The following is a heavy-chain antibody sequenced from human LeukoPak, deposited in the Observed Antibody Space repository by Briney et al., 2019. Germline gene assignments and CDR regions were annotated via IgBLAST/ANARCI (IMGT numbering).Heavy chain of an antibody. J-gene: IGHJ3*02. CDR2: IYSSGST. Sequence: SETLSLTCSVSGASISSGSNYWGWIRQPPGKTLEWIGGIYSSGSTYYNPSLKSRVIIIIDTPKNHFSLTLSSVTAADTAVYYCARGGLLLGYCSSTSCPDAFDIWGQGTMVTVSS. V-gene: IGHV4-39*07. CDR3: ARGGLLLGYCSSTSCPDAFDI. D-gene: IGHD2-2*01. CDR1: GASISSGSNY.